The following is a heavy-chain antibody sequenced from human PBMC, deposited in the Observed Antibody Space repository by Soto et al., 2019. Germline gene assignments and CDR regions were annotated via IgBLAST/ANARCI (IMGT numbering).Heavy chain of an antibody. CDR1: GYTFTSYY. CDR2: INPSGGST. D-gene: IGHD3-10*01. J-gene: IGHJ6*02. CDR3: ARDVLYYYGSGSSYYYYYYGMDV. Sequence: GASVKVSCKASGYTFTSYYMHWVRQAPGQGLEWMGIINPSGGSTSYAQKFQGRVTMTRDTSTSTVYMELSSLRSEDTAVYYCARDVLYYYGSGSSYYYYYYGMDVWGQGTTVTVSS. V-gene: IGHV1-46*01.